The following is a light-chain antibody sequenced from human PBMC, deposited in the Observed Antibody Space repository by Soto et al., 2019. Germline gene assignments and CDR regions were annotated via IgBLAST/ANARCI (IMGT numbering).Light chain of an antibody. J-gene: IGLJ1*01. V-gene: IGLV2-8*01. CDR1: SSDVLGYDY. CDR3: SSYAGIFYV. CDR2: EVS. Sequence: QSVLTQPPSASGSPGQSVTISCTGASSDVLGYDYVSWYQQHPGKAPKLMIYEVSKRPSGVPDRFSGSKSGNTASLTVSGLQAEDEADYYCSSYAGIFYVFGPGTKLTVL.